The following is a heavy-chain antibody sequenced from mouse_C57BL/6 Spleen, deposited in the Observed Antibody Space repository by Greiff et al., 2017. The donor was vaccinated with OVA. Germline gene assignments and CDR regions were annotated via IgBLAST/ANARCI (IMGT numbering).Heavy chain of an antibody. CDR3: ARSPPDTYGFAY. J-gene: IGHJ3*01. D-gene: IGHD5-1-1*01. V-gene: IGHV1-53*01. Sequence: QVQLQQPGPELVKPGASVKLSCKASGYTFTSYWMHWVKQRPRQGLEWIGNINPSNGGTNYNEKFKSKATLTVDKSSSTAYMQLSSLTSEDSAVYYCARSPPDTYGFAYWGQGTLVTVSA. CDR1: GYTFTSYW. CDR2: INPSNGGT.